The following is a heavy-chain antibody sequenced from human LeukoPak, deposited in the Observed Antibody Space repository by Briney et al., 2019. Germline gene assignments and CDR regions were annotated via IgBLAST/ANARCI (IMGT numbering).Heavy chain of an antibody. CDR3: ARATTLATIHYYYYMDV. CDR2: INPSGGST. D-gene: IGHD1-26*01. CDR1: GYTFTSYY. V-gene: IGHV1-46*01. J-gene: IGHJ6*03. Sequence: GASVKVSCKASGYTFTSYYMHWVRQAPGQGLEWMGIINPSGGSTSYAQKFQGRVTMTRDTSTSTVYMELSSLRSEDTAVYYCARATTLATIHYYYYMDVWGKGTTVTVSS.